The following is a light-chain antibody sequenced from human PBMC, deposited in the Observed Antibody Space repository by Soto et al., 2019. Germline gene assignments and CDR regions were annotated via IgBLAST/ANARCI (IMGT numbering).Light chain of an antibody. Sequence: DMQMTQSPSSLSASIGDTVTITCRAIQCISSWLAWYQQKPGKAPKLLIYASSSLQSGVPSRFSGSGSGTDFTLTISSLQPEDFATYYCQQANSFPPGRWTFGQGTKVDIK. CDR1: QCISSW. V-gene: IGKV1-12*01. CDR2: ASS. CDR3: QQANSFPPGRWT. J-gene: IGKJ1*01.